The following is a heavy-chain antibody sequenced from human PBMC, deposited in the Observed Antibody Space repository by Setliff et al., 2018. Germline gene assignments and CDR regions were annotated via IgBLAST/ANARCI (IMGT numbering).Heavy chain of an antibody. CDR2: INPASGNT. J-gene: IGHJ4*02. CDR1: GYTFISYA. CDR3: ARKGPNSSSHVFGY. D-gene: IGHD3-16*01. Sequence: ASVKVSCKASGYTFISYALHWVRQAPGQRLQWMGWINPASGNTKYSQEFQGRVTITRDTSATTVYMELSSLRSDDMAVYYCARKGPNSSSHVFGYWGQGALVTVSS. V-gene: IGHV1-3*03.